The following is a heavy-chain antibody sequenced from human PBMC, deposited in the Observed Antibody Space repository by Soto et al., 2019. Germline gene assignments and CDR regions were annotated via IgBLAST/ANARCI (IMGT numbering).Heavy chain of an antibody. CDR1: GYTXTSYA. J-gene: IGHJ6*02. D-gene: IGHD3-10*01. CDR2: INAGNGNT. Sequence: ASVKVSCKASGYTXTSYAMHWVRQAPGQRLEWMGWINAGNGNTKYSQKFQGRVTITRDTSASTAYMELSSLRSEDTAVYYCASSHRPGPLWFGELVDYYYYGMDVWGQGTTVTV. V-gene: IGHV1-3*01. CDR3: ASSHRPGPLWFGELVDYYYYGMDV.